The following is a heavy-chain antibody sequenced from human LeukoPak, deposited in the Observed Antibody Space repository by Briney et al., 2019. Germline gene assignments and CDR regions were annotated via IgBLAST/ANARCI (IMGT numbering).Heavy chain of an antibody. J-gene: IGHJ4*02. CDR2: ISYDGSNK. V-gene: IGHV3-30-3*01. CDR1: GFTFSSYT. CDR3: ARETGSAVGSTDFDY. D-gene: IGHD4-17*01. Sequence: GGSLRLSCAASGFTFSSYTVHWVRQAPGKGLEWVAVISYDGSNKYYADSVKGRFTISRDNSKSTLYLQMNSLRAEDTAVYYCARETGSAVGSTDFDYWGQGTLVTVSS.